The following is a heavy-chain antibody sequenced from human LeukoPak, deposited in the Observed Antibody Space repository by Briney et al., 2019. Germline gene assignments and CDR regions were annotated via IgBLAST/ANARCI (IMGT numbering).Heavy chain of an antibody. CDR2: IRYDGSNK. CDR3: AKAQFGVAAAEPPDY. V-gene: IGHV3-30*02. D-gene: IGHD6-13*01. Sequence: GGSLRLSCAASGFTFSSYGMHWVRQAPGKGLEWVAFIRYDGSNKYYADSVKGRFTISRDNSKNTLYLQMDSLRAEDTAVYYCAKAQFGVAAAEPPDYWGQGTLVTVSS. J-gene: IGHJ4*02. CDR1: GFTFSSYG.